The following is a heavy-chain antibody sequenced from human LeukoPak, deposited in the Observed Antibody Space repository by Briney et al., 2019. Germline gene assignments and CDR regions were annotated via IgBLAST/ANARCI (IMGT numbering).Heavy chain of an antibody. Sequence: GASVKVSCKASGYTITSYGISWVRQAPGQGLEWMGWISAYNGNTNYAQKLQGRVTMTTDTSTSTAYMELRSLRSDDTAVYYCARDVDYYDSSGPLAGSWFDPWGQGTLVTVSS. CDR2: ISAYNGNT. D-gene: IGHD3-22*01. CDR1: GYTITSYG. V-gene: IGHV1-18*01. J-gene: IGHJ5*02. CDR3: ARDVDYYDSSGPLAGSWFDP.